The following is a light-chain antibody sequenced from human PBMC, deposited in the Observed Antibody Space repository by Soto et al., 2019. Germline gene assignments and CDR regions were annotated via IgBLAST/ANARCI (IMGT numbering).Light chain of an antibody. J-gene: IGLJ1*01. CDR3: AEWDNSLNGHV. CDR2: TDN. CDR1: SSNIGKNT. Sequence: QSALAQPPSVSGTPGQRVTISCSGSSSNIGKNTVSWYQQLPGAAPKPLISTDNQRPSGVPDRFSGSKSGTSASLAISGLQSEDEADYYCAEWDNSLNGHVFGTGNKVTV. V-gene: IGLV1-44*01.